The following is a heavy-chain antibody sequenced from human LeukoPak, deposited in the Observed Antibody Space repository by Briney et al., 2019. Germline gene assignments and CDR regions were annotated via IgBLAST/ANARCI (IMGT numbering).Heavy chain of an antibody. Sequence: PSETLSLTCTVSGGSISSYYWSWIRQPPGKGLEWIGYIYYSGSTNYNPSLKSRVTISVDTSKNQFSRKLSSVTAADTAVYYCARGINLLGYWGQGTLVTVSS. V-gene: IGHV4-59*01. CDR2: IYYSGST. D-gene: IGHD5/OR15-5a*01. CDR1: GGSISSYY. J-gene: IGHJ4*02. CDR3: ARGINLLGY.